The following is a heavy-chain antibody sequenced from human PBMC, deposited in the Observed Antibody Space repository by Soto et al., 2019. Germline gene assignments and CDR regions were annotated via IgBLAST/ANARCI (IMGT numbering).Heavy chain of an antibody. J-gene: IGHJ3*01. V-gene: IGHV1-18*01. CDR3: ARISARRNDFDV. Sequence: QVQLVQSGAEVKNPGASVKVSCQASNYLFGAFGISWVPQAPGQGLEWMGWITPYNGNTHYAEKFQDRVTMTADKSTTTAYMEVRRLTSDDTAVYFCARISARRNDFDVWGQGTVVTVSS. CDR1: NYLFGAFG. CDR2: ITPYNGNT.